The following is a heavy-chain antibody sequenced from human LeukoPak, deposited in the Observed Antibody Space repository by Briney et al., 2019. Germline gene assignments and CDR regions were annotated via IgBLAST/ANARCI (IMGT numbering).Heavy chain of an antibody. Sequence: GASVKVSCKASGYTFTSYGISWVRQAPGQGLEWMGWISAYNGNTNYAQKLQGRVTMTTDTSTSTAYMELRSLRSDDTAVYYCARDGVSSVAYYYDSSSWGQGTLVTVSS. CDR2: ISAYNGNT. CDR1: GYTFTSYG. J-gene: IGHJ4*02. CDR3: ARDGVSSVAYYYDSSS. V-gene: IGHV1-18*01. D-gene: IGHD3-22*01.